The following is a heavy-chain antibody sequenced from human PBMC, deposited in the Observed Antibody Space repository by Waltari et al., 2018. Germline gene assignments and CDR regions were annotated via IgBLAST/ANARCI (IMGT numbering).Heavy chain of an antibody. CDR2: TSFDGNVK. CDR1: GLAFDTCA. CDR3: AEDWGSKWYYIDH. Sequence: QVHLVESGGGVVQPGGDRRLSCAASGLAFDTCAIDWVRQNRGKGLAWVSVTSFDGNVKFYADSGKGRFTISRDNPKNILYLQMNSLRTEDTAMYFCAEDWGSKWYYIDHWGQGTLVTVSS. D-gene: IGHD3-16*01. J-gene: IGHJ4*02. V-gene: IGHV3-30*01.